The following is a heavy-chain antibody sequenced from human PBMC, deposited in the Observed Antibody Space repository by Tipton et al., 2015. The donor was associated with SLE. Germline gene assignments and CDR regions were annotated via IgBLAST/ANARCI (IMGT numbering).Heavy chain of an antibody. D-gene: IGHD2-15*01. CDR2: IYYSGST. CDR1: GGSISSGDYY. CDR3: ARGLGVVVAVAFDI. V-gene: IGHV4-30-4*01. Sequence: TLSLTCTVSGGSISSGDYYWSWIRQPPGKGLEWIGYIYYSGSTYYNPSLKSRVTISLDRSKNQFSLKLSSVTAADTAVYYRARGLGVVVAVAFDIWGQGTMVTVSS. J-gene: IGHJ3*02.